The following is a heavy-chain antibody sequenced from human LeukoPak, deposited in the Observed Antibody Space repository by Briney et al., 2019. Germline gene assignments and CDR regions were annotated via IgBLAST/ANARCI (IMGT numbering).Heavy chain of an antibody. CDR2: IIPILDIT. CDR3: TRDGDHYDSRRYRFEYFHY. CDR1: GGTXRSSG. V-gene: IGHV1-69*04. Sequence: SVKVSCKASGGTXRSSGLNWVRQAPGQGLELMGRIIPILDITTYAPNFCGRVTITADKSTRTAYMELSGLRANDTAVYYCTRDGDHYDSRRYRFEYFHYWGQGTLVIVSS. D-gene: IGHD3-22*01. J-gene: IGHJ1*01.